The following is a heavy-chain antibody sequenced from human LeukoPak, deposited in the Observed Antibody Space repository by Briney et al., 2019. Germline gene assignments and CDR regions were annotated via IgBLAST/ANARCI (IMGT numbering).Heavy chain of an antibody. J-gene: IGHJ4*02. CDR3: AREAGYAYYFDY. D-gene: IGHD1-1*01. V-gene: IGHV3-33*01. CDR1: GFTFSSYG. Sequence: GSLRLSCAASGFTFSSYGMHWVRQAPGRGLEWVAVIWYDGSNKYYADSVKGRFTISRDNSKNTLYLQMNSLRAEDTAVYYCAREAGYAYYFDYWGQGTLVTVSS. CDR2: IWYDGSNK.